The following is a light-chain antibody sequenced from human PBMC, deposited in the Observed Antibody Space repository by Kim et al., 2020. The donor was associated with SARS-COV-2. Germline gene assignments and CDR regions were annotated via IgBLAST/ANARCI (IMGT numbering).Light chain of an antibody. CDR2: DVS. CDR1: RSDFGGYNL. Sequence: PGQSITISCTGTRSDFGGYNLVSWYQHHPSEAPKLMISDVSERPSGVSNRFSGSKSGNTASLTISGLQAEDEADYHCCSYAGSTWVFGGGTQLTVL. CDR3: CSYAGSTWV. J-gene: IGLJ3*02. V-gene: IGLV2-23*02.